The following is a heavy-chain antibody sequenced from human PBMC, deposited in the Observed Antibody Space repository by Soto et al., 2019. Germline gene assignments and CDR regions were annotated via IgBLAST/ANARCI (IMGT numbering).Heavy chain of an antibody. CDR1: GGSISSGGYY. CDR2: IYYSGST. J-gene: IGHJ4*02. CDR3: ARLGPFFYYDSSGYYPPFDY. Sequence: QVQLQESGPGLVKPSQTLSLTCTVSGGSISSGGYYWSWIRQHPGKGLEWIGYIYYSGSTYYNPSLKSRVTISVDTSKNQFSLKLSSVTAADTAVYYCARLGPFFYYDSSGYYPPFDYWGQGTLVTVSS. V-gene: IGHV4-31*03. D-gene: IGHD3-22*01.